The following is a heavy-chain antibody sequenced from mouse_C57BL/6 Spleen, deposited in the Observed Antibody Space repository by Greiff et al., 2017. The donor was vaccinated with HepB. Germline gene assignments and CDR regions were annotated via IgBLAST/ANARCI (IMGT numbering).Heavy chain of an antibody. V-gene: IGHV1-80*01. CDR3: ARKGNDYDPSAMDY. D-gene: IGHD2-4*01. J-gene: IGHJ4*01. CDR1: GYAFSSYW. Sequence: QVQLQQSGAELVKPGASVKISCKASGYAFSSYWMNWVKQRPGKGLEWIGQIYPGDGDTNYNGKFKGKATLTADKSSSTAYMQLSSLTSEDSAVYFGARKGNDYDPSAMDYWGQGTSVTVSS. CDR2: IYPGDGDT.